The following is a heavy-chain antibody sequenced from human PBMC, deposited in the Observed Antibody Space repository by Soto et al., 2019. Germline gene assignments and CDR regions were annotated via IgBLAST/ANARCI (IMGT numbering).Heavy chain of an antibody. CDR1: GGSISSYY. V-gene: IGHV4-59*08. CDR3: ARHPSSGYHHL. CDR2: IYYSGST. J-gene: IGHJ4*02. Sequence: SETLSLTCTVSGGSISSYYWSWIRQPPGKGLECIGYIYYSGSTNYNPSLKSRVTISVDTSKNQFSLTLSSVTAADTAVCYCARHPSSGYHHLWSQGTLVTVSS. D-gene: IGHD3-22*01.